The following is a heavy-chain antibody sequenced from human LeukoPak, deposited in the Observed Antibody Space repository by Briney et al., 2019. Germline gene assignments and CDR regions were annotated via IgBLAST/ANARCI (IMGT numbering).Heavy chain of an antibody. D-gene: IGHD3-22*01. CDR1: GGTFSSYA. CDR3: ARDLRNYYDSSGPLDY. V-gene: IGHV1-69*06. Sequence: GASVKVSCKASGGTFSSYAISWVRQAPGQGLEWMGGIIPIFGTANYAQKFQGRVTITADKSTSTAYMELSSLRSEDTAVYYCARDLRNYYDSSGPLDYWGQGTLVTVSS. J-gene: IGHJ4*02. CDR2: IIPIFGTA.